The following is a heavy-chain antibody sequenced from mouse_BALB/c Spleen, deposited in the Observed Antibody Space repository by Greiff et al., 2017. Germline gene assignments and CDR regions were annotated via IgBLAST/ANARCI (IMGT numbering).Heavy chain of an antibody. CDR3: AKPEDYRYEFPNYYAMDY. V-gene: IGHV2-3*01. D-gene: IGHD2-14*01. J-gene: IGHJ4*01. CDR2: IWGDGST. CDR1: GFSLTSYG. Sequence: VKLMESGPGLVAPSQSLSITCTVSGFSLTSYGVSWVRQPPGKGLEWLGVIWGDGSTNYHSALISRLSISKDNSKSQVFLKLNSLQTDDTATYYCAKPEDYRYEFPNYYAMDYWGQGTSVTVSS.